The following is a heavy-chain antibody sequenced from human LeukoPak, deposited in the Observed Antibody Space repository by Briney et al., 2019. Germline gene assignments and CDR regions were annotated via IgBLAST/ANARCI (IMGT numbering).Heavy chain of an antibody. D-gene: IGHD2-15*01. Sequence: GGSLRLSCAASGLTLSNYWMHWVRQVPGKGLVWVSRINMDRSSTNYADSVKGRFMISRDNPKNTLYLQMNSLRVEDTAVYYCATSLVGATVYWGQGTLVTVSS. CDR2: INMDRSST. V-gene: IGHV3-74*01. J-gene: IGHJ4*02. CDR3: ATSLVGATVY. CDR1: GLTLSNYW.